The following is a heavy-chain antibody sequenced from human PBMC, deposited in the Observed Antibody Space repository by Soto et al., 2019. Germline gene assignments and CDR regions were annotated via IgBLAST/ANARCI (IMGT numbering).Heavy chain of an antibody. CDR1: GYSFTTYW. Sequence: GKSLKISCKGSGYSFTTYWLGWVRQMPGTGLELMGIIYPSDSDTRYRPSFQGQVTISADKSISSAYLQWSSLRASDTAMYYCARGGVSTRTFDYWGQGTPVTVSS. J-gene: IGHJ4*02. CDR2: IYPSDSDT. CDR3: ARGGVSTRTFDY. V-gene: IGHV5-51*03. D-gene: IGHD3-3*01.